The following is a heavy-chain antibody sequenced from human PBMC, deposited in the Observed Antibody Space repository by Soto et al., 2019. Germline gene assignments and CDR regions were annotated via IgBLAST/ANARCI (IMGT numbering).Heavy chain of an antibody. V-gene: IGHV4-4*02. J-gene: IGHJ4*02. CDR2: IYHSGST. Sequence: SETLSLTCAVSGGSISSSNWWSWVRQPPGKGLEWIGEIYHSGSTNYNPSLKSRVTISVDKSKNQFSLKLSSVTAADTAVYYCARTPRRTGTTFDYWGQGTLVTVSS. D-gene: IGHD1-1*01. CDR3: ARTPRRTGTTFDY. CDR1: GGSISSSNW.